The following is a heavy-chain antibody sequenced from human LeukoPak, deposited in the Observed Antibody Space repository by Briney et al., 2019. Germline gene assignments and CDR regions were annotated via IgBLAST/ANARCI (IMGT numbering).Heavy chain of an antibody. CDR2: INPNSGGT. J-gene: IGHJ5*02. D-gene: IGHD1-26*01. Sequence: ASVKVSCKASGYTFTGYYMHWVRQAPGQGLGWMGWINPNSGGTNYAQRFQGRVTMTRDTSISTAYMELSRLRSDDTAVYYCARDRWYSGSYGWFDPWGQGTLVTVSS. CDR3: ARDRWYSGSYGWFDP. CDR1: GYTFTGYY. V-gene: IGHV1-2*02.